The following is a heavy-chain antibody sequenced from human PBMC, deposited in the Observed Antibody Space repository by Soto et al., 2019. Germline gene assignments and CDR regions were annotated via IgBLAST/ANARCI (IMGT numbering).Heavy chain of an antibody. J-gene: IGHJ4*02. CDR2: ISGSGGST. CDR1: GFTFSSYA. Sequence: EVQLLESGGGLVQPGGSLRLSCAASGFTFSSYAMSWVRQAPGKGLEWVSAISGSGGSTYYADSVKGRFTISRDNSKKSLFLQMNSLGAGDTGVYYCARRSSGWYFDYWGQGTLVTVSS. CDR3: ARRSSGWYFDY. D-gene: IGHD6-19*01. V-gene: IGHV3-23*01.